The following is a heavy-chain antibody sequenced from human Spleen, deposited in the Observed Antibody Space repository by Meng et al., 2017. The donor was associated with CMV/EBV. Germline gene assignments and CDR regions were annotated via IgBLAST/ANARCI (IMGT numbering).Heavy chain of an antibody. V-gene: IGHV4-61*01. Sequence: CTVSGGSVNSGSYYWSWIRQPPGKGLEWIGYVYYTGSTNYNPSLKSRVTISVDTSKNQFSLKLSSVTAADTAVYYCARDHSDLHFDYWGQGTLVTVSS. D-gene: IGHD3-3*01. J-gene: IGHJ4*02. CDR2: VYYTGST. CDR1: GGSVNSGSYY. CDR3: ARDHSDLHFDY.